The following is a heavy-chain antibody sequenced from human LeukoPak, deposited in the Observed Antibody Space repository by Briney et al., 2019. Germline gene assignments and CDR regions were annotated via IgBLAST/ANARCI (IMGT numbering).Heavy chain of an antibody. J-gene: IGHJ3*02. CDR1: GGSISSYY. CDR2: IYTSGST. V-gene: IGHV4-4*07. CDR3: ARDRSITIFGVVKPDAFDI. D-gene: IGHD3-3*01. Sequence: PSETLSLTCTVSGGSISSYYWSWIRQPPGKGLEWIGRIYTSGSTNYNPSLKSRVTMSVDTSKNQFSLKLSSVTAADTAVYYCARDRSITIFGVVKPDAFDIWGQGTMVTVSS.